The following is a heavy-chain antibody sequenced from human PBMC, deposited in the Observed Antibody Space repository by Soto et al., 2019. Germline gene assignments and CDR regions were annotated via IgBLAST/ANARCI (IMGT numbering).Heavy chain of an antibody. CDR1: GYSFTSYW. J-gene: IGHJ6*02. CDR3: ARTAAAGKYYYGVDV. Sequence: PGESLKISCKVSGYSFTSYWIGWVRQMPGKGLEWMGLIYPGDSDTRYSPSFQGQVTISADKSFSTAYLQWSSLKASDTAMYYCARTAAAGKYYYGVDVWGQGTTVTVSS. CDR2: IYPGDSDT. V-gene: IGHV5-51*01. D-gene: IGHD6-13*01.